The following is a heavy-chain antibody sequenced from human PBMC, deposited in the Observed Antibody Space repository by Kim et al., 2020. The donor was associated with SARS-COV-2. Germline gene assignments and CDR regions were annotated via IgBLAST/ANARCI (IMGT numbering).Heavy chain of an antibody. J-gene: IGHJ4*02. D-gene: IGHD2-2*02. V-gene: IGHV3-23*01. Sequence: GGSLRLSCAASGFTVNTCGMSWVRQAPGKGLEWVSTISGGTYYAYSVKGRFTISRDNSKNTVYLQMNRLNAEDTAIYYCAKTRGSRNGYKDYWGQGTLV. CDR1: GFTVNTCG. CDR3: AKTRGSRNGYKDY. CDR2: ISGGT.